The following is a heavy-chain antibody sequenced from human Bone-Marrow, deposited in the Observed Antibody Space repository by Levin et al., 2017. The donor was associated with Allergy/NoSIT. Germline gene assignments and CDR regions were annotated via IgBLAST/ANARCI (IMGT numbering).Heavy chain of an antibody. CDR1: GYTFTAFY. J-gene: IGHJ6*03. CDR2: INPKTGGT. Sequence: EASVKVSCTTSGYTFTAFYLHWVRQAPGQGPEWLGWINPKTGGTSYAPKFRGRVTLTTDTSSGTAYMELSRLTSDDTAKYYCARAAMSTYYHYYYMDVWGKGTTVTVSS. V-gene: IGHV1-2*02. D-gene: IGHD5-18*01. CDR3: ARAAMSTYYHYYYMDV.